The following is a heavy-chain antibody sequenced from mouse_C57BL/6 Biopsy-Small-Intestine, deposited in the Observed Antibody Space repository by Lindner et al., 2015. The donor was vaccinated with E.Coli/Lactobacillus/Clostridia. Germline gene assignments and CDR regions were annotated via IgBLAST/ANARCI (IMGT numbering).Heavy chain of an antibody. CDR1: GYTFTDYY. CDR2: IYPGSGNT. J-gene: IGHJ4*01. V-gene: IGHV1-76*01. Sequence: VQLQESGPELVKPGASVKMSCKASGYTFTDYYMHWVKQRPGQGLEWIARIYPGSGNTYYNEKFKDKATLTADKSSSTAYMELRSLTSEDSAVYFCARSKAMDYWGQGTSVTVSS. CDR3: ARSKAMDY.